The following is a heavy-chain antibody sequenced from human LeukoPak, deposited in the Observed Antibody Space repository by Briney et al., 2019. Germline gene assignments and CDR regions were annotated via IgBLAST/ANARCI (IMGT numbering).Heavy chain of an antibody. D-gene: IGHD4/OR15-4a*01. J-gene: IGHJ4*02. V-gene: IGHV4-4*02. CDR3: ARGRLWLDY. CDR1: GDSISSSNW. Sequence: SGTLSLTRGVSGDSISSSNWWSWVRQPPGKGLEWIAEIYHSGSTNYNPSLKSRVSISVDKSKNQFSLKVTSVTAADTAVYYCARGRLWLDYWGQGTLVTVSS. CDR2: IYHSGST.